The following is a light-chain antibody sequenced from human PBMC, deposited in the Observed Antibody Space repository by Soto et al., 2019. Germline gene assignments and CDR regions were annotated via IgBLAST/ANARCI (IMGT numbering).Light chain of an antibody. Sequence: EIVLTQSPGTLSLSPGERATLSCWASQNVLSNYLAWYQQKPGQPPSLLIYGASTRATGVPARFSGSGSGTEFTLTINSLQSDDSAVYYCQQYYTWRSITFGQGTRLEIK. CDR2: GAS. CDR3: QQYYTWRSIT. CDR1: QNVLSNY. J-gene: IGKJ5*01. V-gene: IGKV3-15*01.